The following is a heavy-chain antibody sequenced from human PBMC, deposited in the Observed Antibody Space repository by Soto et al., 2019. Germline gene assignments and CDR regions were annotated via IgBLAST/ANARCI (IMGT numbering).Heavy chain of an antibody. V-gene: IGHV3-7*01. Sequence: PGGSLRLSCAASGFTFSSYWMSWVRQAPGKGLEWVANIKQDGSEKYYVDSVKGRFTISRDNAKNSLYLQMNSLRAEDTAVYYCARSRKPYYYDSSGYYHWGQGTLVTVSS. D-gene: IGHD3-22*01. CDR1: GFTFSSYW. J-gene: IGHJ5*02. CDR3: ARSRKPYYYDSSGYYH. CDR2: IKQDGSEK.